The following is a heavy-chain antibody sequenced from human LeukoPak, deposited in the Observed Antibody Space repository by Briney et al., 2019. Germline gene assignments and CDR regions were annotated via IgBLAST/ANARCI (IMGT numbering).Heavy chain of an antibody. J-gene: IGHJ4*02. CDR2: FDPEDGET. CDR3: ATPRRFRWELDIVFDY. D-gene: IGHD1-26*01. V-gene: IGHV1-24*01. CDR1: GYTLTELS. Sequence: ASVKVSCKVSGYTLTELSMHWVRQAHGKGLEWMGGFDPEDGETIYAQKFQGRVTMTEDTSTDTAYMELSSLRSEDTAVYYCATPRRFRWELDIVFDYWGQGTLVTVSS.